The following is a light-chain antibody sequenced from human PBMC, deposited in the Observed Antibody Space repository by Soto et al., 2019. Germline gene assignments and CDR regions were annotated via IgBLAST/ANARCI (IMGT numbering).Light chain of an antibody. J-gene: IGKJ1*01. V-gene: IGKV3-20*01. CDR2: GAS. Sequence: EIVLTQSPGTLSLSPGERATLSCRASQSVSRYLAWYQQKPGQAPRVLIYGASSRATGIPDRFSGSGSGTDFTLTISRLEPEDFTVYYCQQYGSSPRTFGQGTKVEI. CDR3: QQYGSSPRT. CDR1: QSVSRY.